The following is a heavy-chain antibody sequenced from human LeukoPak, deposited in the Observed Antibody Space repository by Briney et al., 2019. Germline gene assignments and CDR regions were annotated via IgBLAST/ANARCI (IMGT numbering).Heavy chain of an antibody. J-gene: IGHJ3*02. D-gene: IGHD1-26*01. CDR2: IYYSGST. CDR1: AGSISSSSYY. V-gene: IGHV4-39*02. Sequence: SETLSLTCTVSAGSISSSSYYWGWIRQPPGKGLEWIGTIYYSGSTYYNPSLKSRVTISVDTSRNQFSLKLSSVTAADTAVYYCARDPVPHSGNNAFDIWGQGTMVTVSS. CDR3: ARDPVPHSGNNAFDI.